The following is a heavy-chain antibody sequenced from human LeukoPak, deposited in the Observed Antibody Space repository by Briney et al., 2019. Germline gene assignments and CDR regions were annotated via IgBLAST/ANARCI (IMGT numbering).Heavy chain of an antibody. D-gene: IGHD6-13*01. J-gene: IGHJ4*02. CDR2: ISGSGGAR. CDR3: ARIGTTIAAGTADY. CDR1: GFDFRDYY. V-gene: IGHV3-11*01. Sequence: GGSLRLSCAASGFDFRDYYMGWIRQAPGKRLEWISYISGSGGARPYADSVKGRFIVSRDNAIDSLYLQMDNLGVEDTAVYYCARIGTTIAAGTADYWGQGTQVTVSS.